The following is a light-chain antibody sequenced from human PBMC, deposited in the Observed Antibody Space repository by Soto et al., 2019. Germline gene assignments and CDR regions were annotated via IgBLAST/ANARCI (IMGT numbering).Light chain of an antibody. J-gene: IGKJ5*01. CDR2: DAS. V-gene: IGKV3-11*01. CDR3: QQRSNWPPVIT. Sequence: EIVLTQSPATLSLSPGERATLSCRASQSFSSYLAWYQQKPGQAPRLLIYDASKRATGIPARFSGRGSGTDFTLTISIREPEDFAVDYCQQRSNWPPVITFGQGTRLEIK. CDR1: QSFSSY.